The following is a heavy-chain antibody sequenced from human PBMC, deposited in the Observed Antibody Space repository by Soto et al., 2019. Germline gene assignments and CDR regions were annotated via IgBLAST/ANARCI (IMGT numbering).Heavy chain of an antibody. Sequence: QVQLVQSGAEVKKPGASVKVSCKASGYSFTDYHIHWVRQAPGQGLEWLGRINPKSGGTSTAQKFQGWVTMTTDTSISTASMELTRLTPDDTVIYYCARGDSSDCSNGVCSFFYNHDTDVWGQGTTVTVSS. CDR1: GYSFTDYH. CDR2: INPKSGGT. V-gene: IGHV1-2*05. J-gene: IGHJ6*02. CDR3: ARGDSSDCSNGVCSFFYNHDTDV. D-gene: IGHD2-8*01.